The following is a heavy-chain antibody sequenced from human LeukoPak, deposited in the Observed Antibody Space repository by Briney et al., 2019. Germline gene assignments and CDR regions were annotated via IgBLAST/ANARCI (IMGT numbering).Heavy chain of an antibody. CDR2: MNQDGSER. J-gene: IGHJ4*02. CDR3: AKAGDYSYFDY. CDR1: GFTFRSSW. D-gene: IGHD4-11*01. Sequence: GGSLRLSCVASGFTFRSSWMTWVRQAPGKGLEWVANMNQDGSERYYVDSVKGRFTISRDNAKNSLYLQMNSLRAEDTAVYYCAKAGDYSYFDYWGQGTLVTVSS. V-gene: IGHV3-7*05.